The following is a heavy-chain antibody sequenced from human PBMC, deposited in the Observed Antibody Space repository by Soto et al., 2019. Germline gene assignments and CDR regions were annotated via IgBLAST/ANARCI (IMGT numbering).Heavy chain of an antibody. D-gene: IGHD5-12*01. CDR3: AKDLISGYDSGVFDY. J-gene: IGHJ4*02. Sequence: PGGSLRLSCAASGFTFSSYAMSWVRQAPGKGLEWVSAISGSGGSTYYADSVKGRFTISRDNSKNTLYLQMNSLRAEDTAVYYCAKDLISGYDSGVFDYWGQGTLVTVSS. CDR1: GFTFSSYA. CDR2: ISGSGGST. V-gene: IGHV3-23*01.